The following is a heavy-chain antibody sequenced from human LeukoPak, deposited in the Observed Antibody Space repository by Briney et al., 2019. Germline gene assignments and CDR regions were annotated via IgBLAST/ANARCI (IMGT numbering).Heavy chain of an antibody. Sequence: PSETLSLTCTVSGGSISSYYWSWIRQPAGKGLEWIGRIYTSGSTNYNPSLKSRVTISVDTSKNQFSLKLSSVTAADTAVYFCARVGSLRWYSYYLDVWGKGTTVTVSS. CDR2: IYTSGST. CDR1: GGSISSYY. J-gene: IGHJ6*03. D-gene: IGHD1-26*01. CDR3: ARVGSLRWYSYYLDV. V-gene: IGHV4-4*07.